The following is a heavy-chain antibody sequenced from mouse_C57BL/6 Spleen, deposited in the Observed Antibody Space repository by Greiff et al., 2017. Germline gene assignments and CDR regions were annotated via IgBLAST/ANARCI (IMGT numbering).Heavy chain of an antibody. CDR3: AKGNWGLAY. Sequence: EVKLMESEGGLVQPGSSMKLSCTASGFTFSDYYMAWVRQVPEKGLEWVANINYDGSSTYYLDSLKCRFLFSRDNATNILYLQMSSLKAEDTATYSGAKGNWGLAYWGQGTTLTVSA. CDR2: INYDGSST. D-gene: IGHD4-1*01. CDR1: GFTFSDYY. V-gene: IGHV5-16*01. J-gene: IGHJ2*01.